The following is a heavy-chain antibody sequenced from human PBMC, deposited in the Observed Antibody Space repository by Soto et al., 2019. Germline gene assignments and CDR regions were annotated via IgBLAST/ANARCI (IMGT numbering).Heavy chain of an antibody. Sequence: GGSLRLSCAASGFTFSSDAISWVREAPGKWREWGSAISVSGVSTYYADSVKGRFTISRDNSKNTLYLQMNSLRAEDTAVYYCAKGGNYGAYRTNNWLDPWGQGTLVTVSS. D-gene: IGHD4-17*01. CDR1: GFTFSSDA. CDR2: ISVSGVST. V-gene: IGHV3-23*01. CDR3: AKGGNYGAYRTNNWLDP. J-gene: IGHJ5*02.